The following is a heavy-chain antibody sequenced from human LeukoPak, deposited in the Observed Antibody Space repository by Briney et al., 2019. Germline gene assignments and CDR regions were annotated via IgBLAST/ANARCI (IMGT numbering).Heavy chain of an antibody. J-gene: IGHJ6*02. Sequence: GGSLRLSCAASGFTFSSYWMHWVRQAPGKGLVWVSRINSDGSSTTYADSVKGRFTISRDNAKSTLYLQMNSLRAEDTAVYYCARDKIAAAGTIYYDYGMDVWGQGTTVTVSS. CDR3: ARDKIAAAGTIYYDYGMDV. V-gene: IGHV3-74*01. D-gene: IGHD6-13*01. CDR1: GFTFSSYW. CDR2: INSDGSST.